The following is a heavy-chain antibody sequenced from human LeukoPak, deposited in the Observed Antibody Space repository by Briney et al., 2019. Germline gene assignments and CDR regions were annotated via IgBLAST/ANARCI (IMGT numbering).Heavy chain of an antibody. CDR2: INPDGRDT. D-gene: IGHD2-21*02. CDR1: GFTFNRCW. J-gene: IGHJ1*01. Sequence: GGSLRLSCVVSGFTFNRCWMNWVRQAPGKGLEWVAHINPDGRDTYYVDSVKGRFTISRDDAQNSMYLQMNSLRVEDTAVYYCTSWGDTTAEYFQRWGQGTLVTVSS. V-gene: IGHV3-7*01. CDR3: TSWGDTTAEYFQR.